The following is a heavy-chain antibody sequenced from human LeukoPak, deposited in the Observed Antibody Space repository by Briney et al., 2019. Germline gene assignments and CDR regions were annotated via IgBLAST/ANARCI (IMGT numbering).Heavy chain of an antibody. V-gene: IGHV3-15*01. CDR3: TTDPHYYDSSGYYRENYFDY. Sequence: GGSLRLSCAASGFTFSNAWMSWVRQAPGEGLEWVGRIKSKIDGGTTDYAAPVKGRFTISRDDSKNTLYLQMNSLKTEDTAVYYCTTDPHYYDSSGYYRENYFDYWGQGTLVTVSS. CDR2: IKSKIDGGTT. J-gene: IGHJ4*02. CDR1: GFTFSNAW. D-gene: IGHD3-22*01.